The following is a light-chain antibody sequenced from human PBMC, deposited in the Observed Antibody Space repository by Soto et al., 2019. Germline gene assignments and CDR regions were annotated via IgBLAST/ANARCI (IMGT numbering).Light chain of an antibody. CDR1: QSVSRF. CDR3: QQYGRSSLT. CDR2: DTS. V-gene: IGKV3-15*01. Sequence: EIVMTQSPATLSVSPGERVTLSCRASQSVSRFLAWYQQRPGQAPRLLIYDTSTRATGVPARFSGSGSGTEFSLTNSSLQSEDFAVYYCQQYGRSSLTFGGGTKVEIK. J-gene: IGKJ4*01.